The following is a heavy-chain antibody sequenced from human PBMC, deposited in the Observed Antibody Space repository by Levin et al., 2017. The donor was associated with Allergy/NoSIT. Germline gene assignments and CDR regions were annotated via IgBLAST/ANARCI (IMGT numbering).Heavy chain of an antibody. J-gene: IGHJ4*02. Sequence: GASVKVSCAASGFTFSSDVMSWVRQAPGKGLEWVSGISGSGGTTYYADSVKGRFTISRDNSKNMLSLQMNSLRAEDTALYYCAKGSYCSAGTCYSRLGYWGQGTLVTVSS. V-gene: IGHV3-23*01. CDR2: ISGSGGTT. D-gene: IGHD2-15*01. CDR3: AKGSYCSAGTCYSRLGY. CDR1: GFTFSSDV.